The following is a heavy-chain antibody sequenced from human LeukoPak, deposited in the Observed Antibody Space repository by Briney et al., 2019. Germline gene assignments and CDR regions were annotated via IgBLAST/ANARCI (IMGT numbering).Heavy chain of an antibody. CDR2: INHSGST. J-gene: IGHJ4*02. CDR3: ARGLGGY. V-gene: IGHV4-34*01. CDR1: GGSFSGYY. Sequence: SETLSLTCVVYGGSFSGYYWSWIRQPPGKGLEWIGEINHSGSTNYNPSPKSRVTISLDTSKNQFSLKLSSVTAADTAVYYCARGLGGYRGQGTLVTVSS.